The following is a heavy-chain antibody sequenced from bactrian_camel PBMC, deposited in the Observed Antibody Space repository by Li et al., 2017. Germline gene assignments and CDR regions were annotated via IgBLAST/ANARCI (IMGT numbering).Heavy chain of an antibody. CDR2: FSGVSGAT. V-gene: IGHV3-3*01. J-gene: IGHJ6*01. CDR3: AAVRYGGTWYPLCRARSADFGY. D-gene: IGHD6*01. CDR1: GNIYYDNC. Sequence: HVQLVESGGGSVQAGGSRRLSCTPSGNIYYDNCMGWIRRSAGKERETIAVFSGVSGATLFADSVKGRFTISKDNAKNTLYLQMNSLKPEDTAMYYCAAVRYGGTWYPLCRARSADFGYWGQGTQVTVS.